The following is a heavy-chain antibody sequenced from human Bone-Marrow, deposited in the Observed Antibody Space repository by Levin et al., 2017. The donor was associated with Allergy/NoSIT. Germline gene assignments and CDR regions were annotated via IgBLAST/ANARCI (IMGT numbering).Heavy chain of an antibody. J-gene: IGHJ5*02. CDR1: GFSLSANGEG. D-gene: IGHD4-17*01. CDR3: AHSQYGDYVGWFDP. V-gene: IGHV2-5*02. Sequence: SGPTLVKPTQTLTLTCDFSGFSLSANGEGVGWIRQPPGKALEWLAVIYWDDGKRYSPSLKRRLTINKDTSKNQVVLRMTNMDPVDTATYYCAHSQYGDYVGWFDPWGQGTLVTVTS. CDR2: IYWDDGK.